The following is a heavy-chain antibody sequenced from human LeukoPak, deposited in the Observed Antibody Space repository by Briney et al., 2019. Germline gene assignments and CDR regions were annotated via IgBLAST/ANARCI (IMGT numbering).Heavy chain of an antibody. CDR3: ARLAYDNSGYYYFDY. J-gene: IGHJ4*02. V-gene: IGHV4-39*01. Sequence: PSETLSLTCTVSGGSISGSSYYWGWIRQPPGKGLEWIGAMYYSGGTYYNPSLKSRVTIYVDTSKNQFSLKLNSVTAADTAVYYCARLAYDNSGYYYFDYWGQGTLVTVSS. D-gene: IGHD3-22*01. CDR2: MYYSGGT. CDR1: GGSISGSSYY.